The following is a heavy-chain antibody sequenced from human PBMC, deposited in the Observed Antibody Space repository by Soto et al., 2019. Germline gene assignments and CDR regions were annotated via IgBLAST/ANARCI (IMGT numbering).Heavy chain of an antibody. J-gene: IGHJ4*02. CDR3: VIPSGLTVTGPDY. CDR2: ISGDSGST. CDR1: GFTFSNYA. D-gene: IGHD6-19*01. Sequence: PGGSLRLSCAASGFTFSNYAMSWVRQAPGKGLEWVSAISGDSGSTYYADSVEGRFTISRDNSKNSLYLQMDSLRADDTAVYYCVIPSGLTVTGPDYWGQGTLVTVSS. V-gene: IGHV3-23*01.